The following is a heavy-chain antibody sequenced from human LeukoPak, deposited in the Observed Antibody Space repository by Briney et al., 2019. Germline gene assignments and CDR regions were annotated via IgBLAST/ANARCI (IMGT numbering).Heavy chain of an antibody. V-gene: IGHV1-69*05. J-gene: IGHJ4*02. CDR2: IIPIFGTA. Sequence: ASVKVSCKASGGTFSSYAISWVRQAPGQGLEWMGGIIPIFGTANYAQKFRGRVTITTDESTSTAYMELSSLRSEDTAVYYCARDSSGPVEFAYWGQGTLVTVSS. CDR3: ARDSSGPVEFAY. D-gene: IGHD6-19*01. CDR1: GGTFSSYA.